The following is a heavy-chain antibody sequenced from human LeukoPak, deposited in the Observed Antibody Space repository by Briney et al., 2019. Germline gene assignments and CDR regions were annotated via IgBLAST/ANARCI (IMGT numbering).Heavy chain of an antibody. CDR3: ARDTLNGPFVISLDY. J-gene: IGHJ4*02. CDR1: GFSFASYE. Sequence: GGSLRLSCAASGFSFASYEMNWVRQAPGKGLEWVSHISSDGRVGTYLDSVRGRFTMSRDNAKDLLFLQMSGLRADHPAVYYCARDTLNGPFVISLDYWGQGALVTVSS. V-gene: IGHV3-48*03. CDR2: ISSDGRVG. D-gene: IGHD3-9*01.